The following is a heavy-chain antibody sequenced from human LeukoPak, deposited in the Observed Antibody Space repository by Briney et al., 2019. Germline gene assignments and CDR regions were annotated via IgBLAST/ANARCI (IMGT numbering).Heavy chain of an antibody. V-gene: IGHV4-34*01. Sequence: RSETLSLTCAVSGGSFSGYYWTWIRQPPGKGLEWIGEINHSGNANYNPSLKSRVTISLDMSENHFSLKLTSVTAADTAVYYCARGNSGYDLVLHKNKKFDPWGQGTLVTVSS. CDR2: INHSGNA. CDR1: GGSFSGYY. CDR3: ARGNSGYDLVLHKNKKFDP. J-gene: IGHJ5*02. D-gene: IGHD5-12*01.